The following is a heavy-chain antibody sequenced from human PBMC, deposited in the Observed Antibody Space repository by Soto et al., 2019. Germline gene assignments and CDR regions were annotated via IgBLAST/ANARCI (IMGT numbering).Heavy chain of an antibody. CDR2: IKEDGSEI. D-gene: IGHD3-10*01. V-gene: IGHV3-7*01. CDR3: ARRGRSTYDY. CDR1: GFTFSSYW. J-gene: IGHJ4*02. Sequence: EVQLVESGGGLVQPGGSLRLSCAASGFTFSSYWMSWVHQARGKGPERVANIKEDGSEIHYVDSVKGRFTISRDNAKNSLYLQMNSLRVEDTAVYYCARRGRSTYDYWGQGTLVTVS.